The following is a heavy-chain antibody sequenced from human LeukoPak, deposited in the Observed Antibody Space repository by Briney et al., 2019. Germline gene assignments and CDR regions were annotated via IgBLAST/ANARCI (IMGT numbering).Heavy chain of an antibody. CDR2: IYYSGSA. CDR1: GGSISGGDYY. Sequence: PPQTLSLTCTVSGGSISGGDYYWRWIRQPPGKGLEWIGYIYYSGSAYYNPSLKSRVAISVDTSKNQFSLKLSSVTAADTAVYYCARDLSSTSHIDYWGQGTLVTVSS. J-gene: IGHJ4*02. V-gene: IGHV4-30-4*08. CDR3: ARDLSSTSHIDY. D-gene: IGHD2-2*01.